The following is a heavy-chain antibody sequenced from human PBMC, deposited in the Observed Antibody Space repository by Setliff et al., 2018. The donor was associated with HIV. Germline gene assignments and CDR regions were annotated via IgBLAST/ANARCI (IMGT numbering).Heavy chain of an antibody. Sequence: SETLSLTCAVSGDSITRGGYYWRWIRQFAGKGLEWIADIYYSGRTNYNPSLKSRLTVSIDTSKKHLSLKLTSMTAADAAMYFCARGKDPGLYFDNWRQVMLVTVSS. V-gene: IGHV4-31*11. J-gene: IGHJ4*02. CDR2: IYYSGRT. D-gene: IGHD2-15*01. CDR3: ARGKDPGLYFDN. CDR1: GDSITRGGYY.